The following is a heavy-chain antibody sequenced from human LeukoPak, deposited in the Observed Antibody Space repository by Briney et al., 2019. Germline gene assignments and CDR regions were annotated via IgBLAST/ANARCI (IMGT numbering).Heavy chain of an antibody. J-gene: IGHJ5*02. CDR3: ARRTISGWFDP. CDR1: GYTFTSYG. Sequence: ASVKVSCKAFGYTFTSYGISWVRQAPGQGLEWMGWISVYNGNTNYAQKLQGRVTMTTDTSTSTAYMELRSLRSDGTAVYYCARRTISGWFDPWGQGTLVTVSS. D-gene: IGHD3-10*01. V-gene: IGHV1-18*01. CDR2: ISVYNGNT.